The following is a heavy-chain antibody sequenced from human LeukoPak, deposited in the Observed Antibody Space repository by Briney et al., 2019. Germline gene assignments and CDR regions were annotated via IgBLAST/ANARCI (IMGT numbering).Heavy chain of an antibody. V-gene: IGHV4-39*07. Sequence: SSETLSLTCSVSGGSISSSSHSWGWIRQPPGKGLESIGSIYYSGSIYFNPSLKSRVTISEDTSKNQFSLKLGSVTAADTAVYYCARAASIFGESFDSWGQGTLVTVSS. D-gene: IGHD3-3*01. CDR2: IYYSGSI. CDR1: GGSISSSSHS. CDR3: ARAASIFGESFDS. J-gene: IGHJ4*02.